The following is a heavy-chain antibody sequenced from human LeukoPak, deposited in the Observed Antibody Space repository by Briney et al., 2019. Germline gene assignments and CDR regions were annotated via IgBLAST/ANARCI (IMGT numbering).Heavy chain of an antibody. Sequence: SETLSLTCTVSGGSISSYYWSWIRQPPGKGLEWIGYIYYSGSTNYNPSLKGRVTISVDTSKNQFSLKLSSVTAADTAVYYCARVKMIASYYYYGMDVWGQGTTVTVSS. CDR3: ARVKMIASYYYYGMDV. V-gene: IGHV4-59*01. CDR2: IYYSGST. D-gene: IGHD3-22*01. J-gene: IGHJ6*02. CDR1: GGSISSYY.